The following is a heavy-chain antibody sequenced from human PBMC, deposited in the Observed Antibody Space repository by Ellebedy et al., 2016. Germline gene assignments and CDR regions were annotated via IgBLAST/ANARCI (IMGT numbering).Heavy chain of an antibody. D-gene: IGHD3-10*01. CDR1: GGTLSSFS. CDR3: ARSWFGEDWYFDL. J-gene: IGHJ2*01. V-gene: IGHV1-69*13. CDR2: IIPISAKT. Sequence: SVKVSCXASGGTLSSFSITWVRQAPGQGLEWMGGIIPISAKTTYLDNLQGRVSITADESTNTAYMELFSLRSEDSAIYYCARSWFGEDWYFDLWGRGTLVTVSS.